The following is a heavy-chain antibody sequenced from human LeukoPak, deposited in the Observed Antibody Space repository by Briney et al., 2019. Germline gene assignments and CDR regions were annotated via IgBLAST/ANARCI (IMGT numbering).Heavy chain of an antibody. Sequence: SETLSLTCTVSGGSISSYYWSWIRQPPGKGLEWIGYIYYSGSTNYNPSLKSRVTISVDTSKNQFSLKLSSVTAADTAVYYCAREGLHGAFDIWGQGTMVTVSS. V-gene: IGHV4-59*01. CDR3: AREGLHGAFDI. CDR2: IYYSGST. CDR1: GGSISSYY. J-gene: IGHJ3*02.